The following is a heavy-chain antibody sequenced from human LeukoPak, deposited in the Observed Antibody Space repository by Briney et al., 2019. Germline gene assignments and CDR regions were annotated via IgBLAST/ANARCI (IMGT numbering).Heavy chain of an antibody. D-gene: IGHD4-23*01. CDR2: ISSSGSTI. CDR1: GFTFSDYD. J-gene: IGHJ4*02. Sequence: GGSLRLSCAASGFTFSDYDMSWVRQAPGKGLEWVSYISSSGSTIYYADSVKGRFTISRDNAKNSLYLQMNSLRTADTAVYFCARDHGGSSPFDYWGQGTLVTVSS. V-gene: IGHV3-11*04. CDR3: ARDHGGSSPFDY.